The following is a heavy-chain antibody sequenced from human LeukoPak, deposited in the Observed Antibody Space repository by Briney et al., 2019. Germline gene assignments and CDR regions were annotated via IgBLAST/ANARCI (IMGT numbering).Heavy chain of an antibody. CDR3: AKAAAGGYYYYYYMDV. D-gene: IGHD6-13*01. V-gene: IGHV4-34*01. CDR2: INHSGST. Sequence: SQTLSLTCAVYGGSFSGYYWSWIRQPPGKGLEWIGEINHSGSTNYNQSLKSRVTISVDTSKNQFSLKLSSVTAADTAVYYCAKAAAGGYYYYYYMDVWGKGTTVTVSS. CDR1: GGSFSGYY. J-gene: IGHJ6*03.